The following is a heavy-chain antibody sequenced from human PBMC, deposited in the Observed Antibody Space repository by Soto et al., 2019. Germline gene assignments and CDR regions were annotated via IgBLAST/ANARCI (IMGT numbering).Heavy chain of an antibody. CDR2: IYYSGST. Sequence: PSETLSLTCTVSGGSISSSSYYWGWIRQPPGKGLEWIGSIYYSGSTYYNPSLKSRVTISVDTSKNQFSLKLSSVTAADTAVYYCARHQSPDDLAYCGGDCFPWYFQHWGQGTLVTVSS. CDR3: ARHQSPDDLAYCGGDCFPWYFQH. J-gene: IGHJ1*01. CDR1: GGSISSSSYY. D-gene: IGHD2-21*01. V-gene: IGHV4-39*01.